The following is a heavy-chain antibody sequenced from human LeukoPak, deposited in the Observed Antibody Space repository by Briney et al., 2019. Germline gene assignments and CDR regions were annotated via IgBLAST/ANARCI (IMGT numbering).Heavy chain of an antibody. V-gene: IGHV1-69*01. CDR1: GFTFSSYG. J-gene: IGHJ5*02. D-gene: IGHD2-2*02. CDR3: ARASSVVVSAAIGLDP. CDR2: ISHICGRE. Sequence: GGSLRLSCAASGFTFSSYGMSWVRQAPGQGLEWMTGISHICGREYYAQSVKGRVTITADESTSTAYMELNSLRPEDTAVYYCARASSVVVSAAIGLDPWGQGTLVTVSS.